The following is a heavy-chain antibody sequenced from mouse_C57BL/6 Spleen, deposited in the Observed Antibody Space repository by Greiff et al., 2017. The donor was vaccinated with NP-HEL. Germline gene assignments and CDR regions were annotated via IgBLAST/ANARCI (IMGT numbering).Heavy chain of an antibody. J-gene: IGHJ2*01. CDR1: GYTFTSYW. CDR2: INPSNGGT. CDR3: ASHYCGSSYYFDY. Sequence: VQLQQSGTELVKPGASVKLSCKASGYTFTSYWMHWVKQRPGQGLEWIGNINPSNGGTNYNEKFKSKATLTVDKSSSTVYLQLSSLTSEVSAVYYCASHYCGSSYYFDYWGQGTTLTVSS. D-gene: IGHD1-1*01. V-gene: IGHV1-53*01.